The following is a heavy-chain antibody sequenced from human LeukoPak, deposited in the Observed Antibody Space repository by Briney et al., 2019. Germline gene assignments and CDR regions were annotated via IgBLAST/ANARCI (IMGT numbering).Heavy chain of an antibody. CDR3: TTVFSLVQNRVDTAMVINY. J-gene: IGHJ4*02. D-gene: IGHD5-18*01. CDR1: GFTFSNAW. CDR2: IKSKTDGGTT. Sequence: PGGSLRLSCAASGFTFSNAWMSWVRQAPGKGLEWVGRIKSKTDGGTTDYAAPVKGRFTISRDDSKNTLYLQMNSLKTEDTAVYYCTTVFSLVQNRVDTAMVINYWGQGTLVTVSS. V-gene: IGHV3-15*01.